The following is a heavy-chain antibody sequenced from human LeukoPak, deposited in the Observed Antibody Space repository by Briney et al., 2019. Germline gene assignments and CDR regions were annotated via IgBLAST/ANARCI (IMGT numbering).Heavy chain of an antibody. Sequence: KPSETLSLTCSVSGGSISGKYWSWIRQSPGKGLEWIGYIYYIGTTKYNPSLKSRVTISIDTSKNQFSLKLSSVTAADTAVYYCARLSRIVVVIPTWGQGTLVTVSS. J-gene: IGHJ1*01. D-gene: IGHD3-22*01. CDR2: IYYIGTT. CDR3: ARLSRIVVVIPT. V-gene: IGHV4-59*01. CDR1: GGSISGKY.